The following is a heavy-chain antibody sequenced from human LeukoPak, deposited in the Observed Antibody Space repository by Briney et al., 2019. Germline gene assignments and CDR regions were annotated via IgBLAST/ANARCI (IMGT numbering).Heavy chain of an antibody. J-gene: IGHJ4*02. CDR3: VKDLIGSYSFEY. D-gene: IGHD1-26*01. Sequence: GGSPRLSCSASGFTFTTYTMHWVRQAPGKGLEYVSTISTTGVSTYYADSVKGRFTISRDNSKNTLYLQMSSLRVEDTAVYYCVKDLIGSYSFEYWGQGTLVTVSS. CDR2: ISTTGVST. CDR1: GFTFTTYT. V-gene: IGHV3-64D*06.